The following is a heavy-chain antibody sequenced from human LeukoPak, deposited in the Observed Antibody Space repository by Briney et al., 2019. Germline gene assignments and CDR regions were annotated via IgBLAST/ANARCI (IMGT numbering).Heavy chain of an antibody. V-gene: IGHV4-59*01. CDR1: GVSISRYY. Sequence: SETLSLTCTVSGVSISRYYWSWIRQPPGKGLEWIGYIYYSASTNYNPSLKSRVTILDDTSKNQFYLKLSSVTAADTAVYFCARLNDYYTSGVYPKHGHFDSWGQGTLVTVSS. CDR3: ARLNDYYTSGVYPKHGHFDS. CDR2: IYYSAST. D-gene: IGHD3-10*01. J-gene: IGHJ4*02.